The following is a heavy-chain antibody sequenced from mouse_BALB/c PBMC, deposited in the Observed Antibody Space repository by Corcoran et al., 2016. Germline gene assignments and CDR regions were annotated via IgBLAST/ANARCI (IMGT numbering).Heavy chain of an antibody. V-gene: IGHV14-3*02. J-gene: IGHJ4*01. CDR2: IDPANGNT. CDR3: ARGGNYNYAMDY. Sequence: EVQLQQSGAELVKPGASVKLSCTASGFNIKDTYMHWVKQRPDQGLEWIGRIDPANGNTKYDPKFQGKATITADTSSNTAYLQLSSLTSEDTAVYYCARGGNYNYAMDYWGQGTSVTVSS. D-gene: IGHD2-1*01. CDR1: GFNIKDTY.